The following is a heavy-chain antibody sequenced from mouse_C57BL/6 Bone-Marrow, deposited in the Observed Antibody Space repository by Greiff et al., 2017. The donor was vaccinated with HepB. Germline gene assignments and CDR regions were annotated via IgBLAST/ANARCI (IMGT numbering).Heavy chain of an antibody. V-gene: IGHV1-62-2*01. CDR1: GYTFTEYT. CDR2: FYPGSGSI. D-gene: IGHD1-1*01. CDR3: ARHGDYGSSQYYFDY. Sequence: LVESGAELVKPGASVKLSCKASGYTFTEYTIHWVKQRSGQGLEWIGWFYPGSGSIKYNEKFKDKATLTADKSSSTVYMELSRLTSEDSAVYFCARHGDYGSSQYYFDYWGQGTTLTVSS. J-gene: IGHJ2*01.